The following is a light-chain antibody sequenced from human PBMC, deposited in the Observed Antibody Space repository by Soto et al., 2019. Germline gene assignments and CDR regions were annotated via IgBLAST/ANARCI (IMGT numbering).Light chain of an antibody. V-gene: IGKV3-20*01. CDR1: QSVSNN. Sequence: TVMTQSPVTLSVSPWDTATLSCRASQSVSNNLTWYQQKPGQPPRLLISGASTRAAGIPDRFSGSGSGSEFTLTISRLEPEDFAVYYCHQYGSSPPYSFGQGTKVDIK. CDR2: GAS. J-gene: IGKJ2*03. CDR3: HQYGSSPPYS.